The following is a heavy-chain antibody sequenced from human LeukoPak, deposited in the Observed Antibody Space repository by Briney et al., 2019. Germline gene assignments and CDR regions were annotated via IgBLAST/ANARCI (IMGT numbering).Heavy chain of an antibody. V-gene: IGHV3-48*02. Sequence: GGSLRLSCAASGFGFSTYGINWVRQAPGKGLEWVSYIDPTSRSIYYADSVKGRFTVSRDNAKNSLFLQMNSLRDEDTAVYFCARKLALWGQGTLVTVSS. CDR3: ARKLAL. CDR2: IDPTSRSI. CDR1: GFGFSTYG. J-gene: IGHJ4*02.